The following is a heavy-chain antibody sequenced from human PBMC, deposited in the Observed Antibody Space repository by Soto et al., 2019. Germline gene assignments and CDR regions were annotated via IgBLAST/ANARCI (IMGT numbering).Heavy chain of an antibody. Sequence: ASVKVSCKASGGTFSSYAISWVRQAPGQGLEWMGGIIPIFGTANYAQKFQGRVTITADESTSTAYMELSSLRSEDTAVYYCDCTELERPDYYYGMDVWGQGTTVTVSS. V-gene: IGHV1-69*13. J-gene: IGHJ6*02. CDR3: DCTELERPDYYYGMDV. CDR2: IIPIFGTA. CDR1: GGTFSSYA. D-gene: IGHD1-1*01.